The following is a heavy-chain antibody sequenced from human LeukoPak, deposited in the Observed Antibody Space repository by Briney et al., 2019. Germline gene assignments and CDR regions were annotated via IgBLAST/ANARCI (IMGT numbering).Heavy chain of an antibody. CDR1: GFTFSSYA. CDR2: ISYDGSNK. CDR3: ASVRGYSSYYYYGMDV. V-gene: IGHV3-30-3*01. D-gene: IGHD5-18*01. Sequence: GGSLRLSCAASGFTFSSYAMHWVRQAPGKELEWVAVISYDGSNKYYADSVKGRFTISRDNSKNTLYLQMNSLRAEDTAVYYCASVRGYSSYYYYGMDVWGQGTTVTVSS. J-gene: IGHJ6*02.